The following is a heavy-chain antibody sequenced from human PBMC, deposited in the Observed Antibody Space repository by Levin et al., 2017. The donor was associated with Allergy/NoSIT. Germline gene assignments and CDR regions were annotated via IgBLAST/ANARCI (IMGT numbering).Heavy chain of an antibody. Sequence: SQTLSLTCTVSGGSISSSYWSWIRQPLGKGLEWIGYIYYSGSTSYNPSLKSRVAISIDTSKNQFSLKLTSVTAADTAVYYCAALVVPTAISGYYFDYWGQGTLVTVSS. D-gene: IGHD2-2*01. J-gene: IGHJ4*02. CDR1: GGSISSSY. V-gene: IGHV4-59*01. CDR2: IYYSGST. CDR3: AALVVPTAISGYYFDY.